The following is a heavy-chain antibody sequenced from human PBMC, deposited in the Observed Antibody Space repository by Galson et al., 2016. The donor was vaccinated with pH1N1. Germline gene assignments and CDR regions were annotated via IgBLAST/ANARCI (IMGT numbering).Heavy chain of an antibody. CDR2: MSGSGDNT. CDR1: GFTFTSHA. CDR3: VTDSGDGDRNLVPHDAFDI. D-gene: IGHD4-17*01. Sequence: SLRLSCAASGFTFTSHAMTWVRQAPGKGLEWVSTMSGSGDNTYYADSVRGRFTISRDNAKNSLYLQMNSLRPEDTALYYCVTDSGDGDRNLVPHDAFDILGQGTMVTVSS. J-gene: IGHJ3*02. V-gene: IGHV3-23*01.